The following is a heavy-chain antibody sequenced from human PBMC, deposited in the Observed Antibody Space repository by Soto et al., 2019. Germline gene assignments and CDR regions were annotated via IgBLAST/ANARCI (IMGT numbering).Heavy chain of an antibody. J-gene: IGHJ6*02. CDR1: GGSISSYY. D-gene: IGHD3-3*01. CDR3: ARVRDFWSGYYRGYYYYGMDV. Sequence: KSSETLSLTCTVSGGSISSYYWSWIRQPPGKGLEWIGYIYYSGSTNYNPSLKSRVTISVDTSKNQFSLKLSSVTAADTAVYYCARVRDFWSGYYRGYYYYGMDVWGQGTTVTVSS. CDR2: IYYSGST. V-gene: IGHV4-59*01.